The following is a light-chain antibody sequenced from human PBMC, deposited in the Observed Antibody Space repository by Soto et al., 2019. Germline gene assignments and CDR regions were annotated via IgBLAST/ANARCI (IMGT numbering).Light chain of an antibody. CDR2: AVS. CDR1: ASDVGGYNY. V-gene: IGLV2-14*01. J-gene: IGLJ1*01. Sequence: QSVLTQPASVSGSPGQSITISCTGTASDVGGYNYVSWYQQHPGKAPKLMIHAVSNRPSGISSRFSGSKPGNTASLTISGLQSEDEADYFCCSYTSRTTYVFGTGTKLTVL. CDR3: CSYTSRTTYV.